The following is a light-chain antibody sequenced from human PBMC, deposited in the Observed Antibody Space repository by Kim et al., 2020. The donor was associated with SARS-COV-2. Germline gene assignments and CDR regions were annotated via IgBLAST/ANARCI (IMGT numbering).Light chain of an antibody. CDR2: DFT. CDR3: TSYTMSSTWV. Sequence: QSALTQPASLSGSPGQSITISCIGTSSDVGNYNYVSWYQQHPGKAPQLMIYDFTKRPSGVSDRFSGSKSGNTASLTISGLQAEDEADYYCTSYTMSSTWVFGGGTQLTVL. J-gene: IGLJ3*02. CDR1: SSDVGNYNY. V-gene: IGLV2-14*03.